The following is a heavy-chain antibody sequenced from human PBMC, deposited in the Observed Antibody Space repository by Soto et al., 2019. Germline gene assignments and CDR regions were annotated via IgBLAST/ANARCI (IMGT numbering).Heavy chain of an antibody. CDR3: ARVLTPGFPWYFDL. CDR2: IYYSGST. Sequence: QLQLQESGPGLVKPSETLSLTCTVSGGSISSSSYYWGWIRQPPGKGLEWIGSIYYSGSTYYNPSLKSRVTISVDTSKNQFSLKLSSVTAADTAVYYCARVLTPGFPWYFDLWGRGTLVTVSS. CDR1: GGSISSSSYY. V-gene: IGHV4-39*01. J-gene: IGHJ2*01. D-gene: IGHD1-20*01.